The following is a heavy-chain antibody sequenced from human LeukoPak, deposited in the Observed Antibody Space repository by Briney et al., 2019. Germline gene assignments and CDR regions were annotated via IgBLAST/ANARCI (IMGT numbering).Heavy chain of an antibody. D-gene: IGHD4-11*01. J-gene: IGHJ4*02. V-gene: IGHV3-74*03. CDR2: INVDGTRT. Sequence: GGSLRLSCAASGFSFSSYWMHWVRQSPGKGLVWVAQINVDGTRTMYADSVKGRFTISRDNAKNTLYLQMNSLRAEDTAVYYCARDVTNSGNYYDYWGPGTLVTVSP. CDR3: ARDVTNSGNYYDY. CDR1: GFSFSSYW.